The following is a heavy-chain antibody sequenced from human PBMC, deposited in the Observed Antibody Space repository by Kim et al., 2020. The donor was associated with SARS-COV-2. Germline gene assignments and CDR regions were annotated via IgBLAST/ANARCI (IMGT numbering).Heavy chain of an antibody. CDR3: ARDYYGSGSYTLWFDP. V-gene: IGHV4-34*01. CDR1: GGSFSGYY. J-gene: IGHJ5*02. D-gene: IGHD3-10*01. CDR2: INHSGST. Sequence: SETLSLTCAVYGGSFSGYYWSWIRQPPGKGLEWIGEINHSGSTNYNPSLKSRVTISVDTSKNQFSLKLSSVTAADTAVYYCARDYYGSGSYTLWFDPWGQGTLVTVSS.